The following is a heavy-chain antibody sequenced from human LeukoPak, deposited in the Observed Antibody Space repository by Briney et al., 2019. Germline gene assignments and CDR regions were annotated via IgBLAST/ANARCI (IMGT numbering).Heavy chain of an antibody. CDR1: GFTFSSYS. CDR3: ARDPQKDAFDI. J-gene: IGHJ3*02. V-gene: IGHV3-21*04. Sequence: NPGGSLRLSCAASGFTFSSYSINWVRLAPGKGLEWVSCISSRSSYIYYADSVKGRFTISRDNAKNSLYLQMNSLRAEDTAVYYCARDPQKDAFDIWGQGTMVTVSS. CDR2: ISSRSSYI.